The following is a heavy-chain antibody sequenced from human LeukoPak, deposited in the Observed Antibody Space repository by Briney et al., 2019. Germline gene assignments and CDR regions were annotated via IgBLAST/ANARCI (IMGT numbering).Heavy chain of an antibody. CDR2: INAGNGNT. CDR3: ARTLSVGGYYNY. J-gene: IGHJ4*02. D-gene: IGHD3-3*01. Sequence: ASVKVSCKASGGTFSSYAISWVRQAPGQGLEWMGWINAGNGNTKYSQKFQGRVTITRDASASTAYMELSSLRSEDTAVYYCARTLSVGGYYNYWGQGTLVTVSS. V-gene: IGHV1-3*01. CDR1: GGTFSSYA.